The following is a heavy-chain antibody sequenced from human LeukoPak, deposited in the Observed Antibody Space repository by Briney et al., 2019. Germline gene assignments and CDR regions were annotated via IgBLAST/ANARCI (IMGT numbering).Heavy chain of an antibody. J-gene: IGHJ4*02. Sequence: ASVKVSCKASGYTFTGYYMHWVRQAPGQGREWMGWINPNSGGTNYAQKFQGRVTMTRDTSISTAYMELSRLRSDDTAVYYCARGGDYADYAPYYWGQGTLVTVSS. D-gene: IGHD4-17*01. CDR2: INPNSGGT. V-gene: IGHV1-2*02. CDR3: ARGGDYADYAPYY. CDR1: GYTFTGYY.